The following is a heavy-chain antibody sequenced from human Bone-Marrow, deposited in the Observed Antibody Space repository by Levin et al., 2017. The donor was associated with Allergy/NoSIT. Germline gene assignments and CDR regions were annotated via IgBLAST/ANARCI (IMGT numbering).Heavy chain of an antibody. CDR2: IKQDGSEK. J-gene: IGHJ6*02. Sequence: GGSLRLSCAASGFTFSSYWMSWVRQAPGKGLEWVANIKQDGSEKYYVDSVKGRFTISRDNAKNSLYLQMNSLRAEDTAVYYCARDGQLVFKRYYYYGMDVWGQGTTVTVSS. CDR3: ARDGQLVFKRYYYYGMDV. V-gene: IGHV3-7*01. D-gene: IGHD6-6*01. CDR1: GFTFSSYW.